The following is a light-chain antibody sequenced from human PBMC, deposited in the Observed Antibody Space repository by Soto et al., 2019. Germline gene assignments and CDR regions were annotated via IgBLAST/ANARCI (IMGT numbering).Light chain of an antibody. CDR1: QTISSW. CDR3: QHYNSYPVT. J-gene: IGKJ1*01. V-gene: IGKV1-5*03. Sequence: DIQMTQSPSSLSASVGDRVTITCRASQTISSWLAWYQQKPGKAPKLLIYKASSLESGVPSRFSGSGSGTEFTLTISSLKPDDFATYYCQHYNSYPVTLGQGTKVDIK. CDR2: KAS.